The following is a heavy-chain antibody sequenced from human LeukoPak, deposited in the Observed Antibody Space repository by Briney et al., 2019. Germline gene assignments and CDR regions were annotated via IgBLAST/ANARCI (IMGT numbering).Heavy chain of an antibody. D-gene: IGHD2-15*01. J-gene: IGHJ3*02. V-gene: IGHV1-2*02. CDR2: INPNSGGT. CDR1: GYTFTGSY. Sequence: ASVKVSCKASGYTFTGSYMHWVRQAPGHGLEWMGWINPNSGGTNYAQKFQGRVTMTRDTSISTAYMELSRLRSDDTAVYYCARTGYCSGGSCYFADAFDIWGQGTMVTVSS. CDR3: ARTGYCSGGSCYFADAFDI.